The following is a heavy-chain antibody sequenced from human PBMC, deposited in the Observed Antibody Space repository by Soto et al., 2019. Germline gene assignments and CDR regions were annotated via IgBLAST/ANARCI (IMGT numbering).Heavy chain of an antibody. J-gene: IGHJ4*02. CDR3: AAVIHYDFWSGYYTYFDY. CDR1: GFTFTSSA. V-gene: IGHV1-58*02. CDR2: IVVGSGNT. D-gene: IGHD3-3*01. Sequence: SVKVSCKASGFTFTSSAMQWVRQARGQRLEWIGWIVVGSGNTNYAQKFQERVTITRDMSTSTAYMELSSLRSEDTAVYYCAAVIHYDFWSGYYTYFDYWGQGTLVTVSA.